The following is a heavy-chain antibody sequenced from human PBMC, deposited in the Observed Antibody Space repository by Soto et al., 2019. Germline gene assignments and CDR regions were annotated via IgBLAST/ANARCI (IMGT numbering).Heavy chain of an antibody. D-gene: IGHD4-17*01. CDR3: AKDPAFGLPYGDYFDY. Sequence: GGSLRLSCAASGFTFSSYAMSWVRQAPGKGLEWVSAISGSGGSTYYADSVKGRFTISRDNSKNTLYLQMNSLRAEDTAVYYCAKDPAFGLPYGDYFDYWGQGTLVTVSS. V-gene: IGHV3-23*01. CDR2: ISGSGGST. J-gene: IGHJ4*02. CDR1: GFTFSSYA.